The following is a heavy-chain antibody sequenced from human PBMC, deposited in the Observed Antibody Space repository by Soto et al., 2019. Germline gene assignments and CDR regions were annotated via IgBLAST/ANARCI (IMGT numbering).Heavy chain of an antibody. V-gene: IGHV3-21*01. Sequence: VGSQSLSCDASEVNFSDFSMNWVRQVPGKGLEWVASISSASSETWYSDSVKGRFIISRDNAQNSLFLQMNTLRPDDSAIYYCARVAYWGPGTQVTVSP. J-gene: IGHJ4*02. CDR2: ISSASSET. CDR3: ARVAY. CDR1: EVNFSDFS.